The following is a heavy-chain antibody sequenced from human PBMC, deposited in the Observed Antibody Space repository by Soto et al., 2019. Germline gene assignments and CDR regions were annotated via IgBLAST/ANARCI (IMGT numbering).Heavy chain of an antibody. J-gene: IGHJ4*02. CDR2: ISYDGSNK. CDR3: ASEGYSSSSVGGGTDY. Sequence: QVQLVESGGGVVQPGRSLRLSCAASGFTFSSYAMHWVRQAPGKGLEWVAVISYDGSNKYYADSVKGRFTISRDNSKNKLYLQMNSLRAEDTAVYYCASEGYSSSSVGGGTDYWGQGTLVTVSS. D-gene: IGHD6-6*01. V-gene: IGHV3-30-3*01. CDR1: GFTFSSYA.